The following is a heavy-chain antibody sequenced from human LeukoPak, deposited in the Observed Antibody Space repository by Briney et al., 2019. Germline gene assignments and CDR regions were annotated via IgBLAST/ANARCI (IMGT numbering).Heavy chain of an antibody. CDR2: IIPILGIA. V-gene: IGHV1-69*04. Sequence: SVKVSCKASGGTFSSYAISWVQQAPGQGLEWMGRIIPILGIANYAQKFQGRVTMTADKSTSTAYVELSSLRSEDTAVYYCARDRLGYCSSTTCASLTIDYWGQGTLVTVSP. CDR1: GGTFSSYA. CDR3: ARDRLGYCSSTTCASLTIDY. D-gene: IGHD2-2*01. J-gene: IGHJ4*02.